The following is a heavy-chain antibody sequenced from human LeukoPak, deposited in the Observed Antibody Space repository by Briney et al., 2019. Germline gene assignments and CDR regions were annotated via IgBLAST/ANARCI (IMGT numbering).Heavy chain of an antibody. Sequence: GGSLRLSCAASGFSFSNYWMSWVRQAPGKGLQWVANIKQDGSEKYYVDSVKGRFTISRDNAKKSLYLQMNSLRAEDTAVYYCARDDDWNYEDYWGQGTLVTVSS. J-gene: IGHJ4*02. V-gene: IGHV3-7*01. D-gene: IGHD1-7*01. CDR3: ARDDDWNYEDY. CDR2: IKQDGSEK. CDR1: GFSFSNYW.